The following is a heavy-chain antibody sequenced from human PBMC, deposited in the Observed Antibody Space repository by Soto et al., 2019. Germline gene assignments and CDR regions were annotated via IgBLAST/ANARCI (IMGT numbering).Heavy chain of an antibody. Sequence: SETLSLTCAVSGGSIISSNWWSWVRQPPGKGLEWIGEIYHSGSTNYNPSLKSRVTISVDKSKNQFSLKLSSVTAADTAVYYCARPIAAAGGSPRVGAFDIWGQGTMVTV. V-gene: IGHV4-4*02. CDR3: ARPIAAAGGSPRVGAFDI. J-gene: IGHJ3*02. D-gene: IGHD6-13*01. CDR1: GGSIISSNW. CDR2: IYHSGST.